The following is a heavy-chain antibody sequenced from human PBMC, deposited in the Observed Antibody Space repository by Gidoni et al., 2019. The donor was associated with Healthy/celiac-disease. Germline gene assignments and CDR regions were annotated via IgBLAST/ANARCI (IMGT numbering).Heavy chain of an antibody. CDR3: ARGIGSEQLGTFFDY. D-gene: IGHD1-1*01. V-gene: IGHV4-34*01. CDR1: GGSFSGYY. J-gene: IGHJ4*02. CDR2: INHSGST. Sequence: QVQLQQWGAGLLKPSETLSLTCAVYGGSFSGYYWRWIRQPPGKGLEWIGEINHSGSTNYNPSIKSRVTISVDTSKNQFSLKLSSVTAADTAVYYCARGIGSEQLGTFFDYWGQGTLVTVSS.